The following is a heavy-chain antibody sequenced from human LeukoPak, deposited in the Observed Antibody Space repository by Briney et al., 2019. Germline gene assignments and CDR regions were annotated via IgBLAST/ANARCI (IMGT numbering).Heavy chain of an antibody. D-gene: IGHD3-9*01. Sequence: ASVKVSCKASGYTFTGYYIHWVRQAPGQGLEWMGIINPSDDSASYIEKFQGRVTMTRDTSTSTVYMELNSLRSEDTAVYYCALLTGHYLFDYWGQGTLVTVSS. CDR3: ALLTGHYLFDY. CDR1: GYTFTGYY. J-gene: IGHJ4*02. V-gene: IGHV1-46*01. CDR2: INPSDDSA.